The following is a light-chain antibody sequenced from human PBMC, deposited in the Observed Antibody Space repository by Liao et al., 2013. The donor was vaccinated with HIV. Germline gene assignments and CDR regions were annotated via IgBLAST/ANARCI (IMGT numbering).Light chain of an antibody. CDR2: YNT. CDR3: QAWDSSTVV. V-gene: IGLV3-21*01. CDR1: NIGSKS. J-gene: IGLJ2*01. Sequence: SYVLAQPPSVSVAPGKTARVTCGGYNIGSKSVHWYQLKAGQAPVLVMYYNTDRPSGIPERFSGSSSGDTATLTITGTQAVDEADYYCQAWDSSTVVFGGGTKLTVL.